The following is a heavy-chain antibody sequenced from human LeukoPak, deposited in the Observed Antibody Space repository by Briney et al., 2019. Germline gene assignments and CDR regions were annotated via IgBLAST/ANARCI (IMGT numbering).Heavy chain of an antibody. CDR1: GFTFNSYA. CDR3: AELGITMIGGV. D-gene: IGHD3-10*02. V-gene: IGHV3-48*01. CDR2: ISSRSSSI. J-gene: IGHJ6*04. Sequence: GGSLRLSCAASGFTFNSYAMTWVRQAPGKGLEWVSYISSRSSSIFYADSVKGRFTISRDNAKNSLYLQMNSLRAEDTAVYYCAELGITMIGGVWGKGTTVTISS.